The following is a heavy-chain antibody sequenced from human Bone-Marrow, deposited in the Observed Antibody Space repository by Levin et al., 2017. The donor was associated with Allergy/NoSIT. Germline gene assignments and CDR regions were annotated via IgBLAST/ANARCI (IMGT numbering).Heavy chain of an antibody. J-gene: IGHJ4*02. D-gene: IGHD6-6*01. CDR2: IFHSERT. V-gene: IGHV4-38-2*01. CDR1: GYSISSGYY. CDR3: ARIFDPDGKESGSSSDYWGQGTLVTVAAGESSH. Sequence: SETLSLTCAVSGYSISSGYYWGWIRQPPGKGLEWIGSIFHSERTFYNPSLKSRVTISVDTSKNQFSLKLNSVTASDTAMYYCARIFDPDGKESGSSSDYWGQGTLVTVAAGESSHWGQGTLVTVSS.